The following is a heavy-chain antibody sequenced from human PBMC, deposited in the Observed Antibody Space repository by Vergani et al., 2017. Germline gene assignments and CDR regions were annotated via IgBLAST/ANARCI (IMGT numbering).Heavy chain of an antibody. V-gene: IGHV1-69*12. CDR2: ISPIFGTA. D-gene: IGHD3-10*01. CDR3: ATGGGALSYYNAHFDY. Sequence: QVQLVQSGAEVKKPGSSVKVSCKASGGTFSSYAISWVRQPPGQGLEWKGGISPIFGTANYAQKFQGRVTITADESTSTAYMELSSLRSGETAVYYCATGGGALSYYNAHFDYWGQGTLVTVSS. J-gene: IGHJ4*02. CDR1: GGTFSSYA.